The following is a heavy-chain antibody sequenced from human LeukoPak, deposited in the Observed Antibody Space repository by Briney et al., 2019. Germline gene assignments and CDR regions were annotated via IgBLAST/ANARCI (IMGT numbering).Heavy chain of an antibody. V-gene: IGHV4-30-4*01. D-gene: IGHD2-15*01. CDR1: NDSISSGDYY. J-gene: IGHJ4*02. CDR2: IFHRGST. Sequence: SETLSLTCTVSNDSISSGDYYWNWIRQPPGKGLEWIGYIFHRGSTSYNPSLKSRILFSVDTSQNQFSLKLNSVTAADTAVYYCVREILYCSGGSCYRGPFDNWGQGTLVTVSA. CDR3: VREILYCSGGSCYRGPFDN.